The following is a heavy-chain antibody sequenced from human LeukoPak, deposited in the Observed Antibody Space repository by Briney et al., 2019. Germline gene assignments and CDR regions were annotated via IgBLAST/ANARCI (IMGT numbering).Heavy chain of an antibody. CDR1: GGSINSHY. CDR2: IYYKGST. Sequence: PPETLSLTCTVSGGSINSHYWSWIRQPPGKGREWVGDIYYKGSTNYNPSLKSRVTISVDTSKNHLSLKLTSVLAADTAIYYCVRRDNTGWNYFDYWGQGILVTVSS. V-gene: IGHV4-59*08. CDR3: VRRDNTGWNYFDY. D-gene: IGHD6-19*01. J-gene: IGHJ4*02.